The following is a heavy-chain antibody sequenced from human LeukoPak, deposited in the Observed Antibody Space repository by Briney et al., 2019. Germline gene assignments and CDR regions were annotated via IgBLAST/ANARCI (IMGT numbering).Heavy chain of an antibody. CDR3: ARHASVDGNWPRPLDY. V-gene: IGHV4-39*01. CDR1: GGSISSSNYY. CDR2: IYYSGST. Sequence: SGTLSLTCTVSGGSISSSNYYWGWIRQPPGKGLEWIGNIYYSGSTYYKPSLKTRVTISVDTSKNQFSLKLTSVTAADTAVYYCARHASVDGNWPRPLDYWGQGSLVTVSS. J-gene: IGHJ4*02. D-gene: IGHD6-19*01.